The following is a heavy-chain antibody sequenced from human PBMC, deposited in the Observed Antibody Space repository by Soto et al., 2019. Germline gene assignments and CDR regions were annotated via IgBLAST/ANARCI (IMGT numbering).Heavy chain of an antibody. CDR2: ITNSGDNT. CDR3: TRVGLLGEFDI. D-gene: IGHD3-10*01. Sequence: GGSLRLSCAASGFSFSGYAIHWVRQAPGKRLEYVSAITNSGDNTYYADSVKGRFSISRDNSKNTLYLQMGSLRVEDMAVYYCTRVGLLGEFDIWGRGTLVTVSS. J-gene: IGHJ4*02. V-gene: IGHV3-64*02. CDR1: GFSFSGYA.